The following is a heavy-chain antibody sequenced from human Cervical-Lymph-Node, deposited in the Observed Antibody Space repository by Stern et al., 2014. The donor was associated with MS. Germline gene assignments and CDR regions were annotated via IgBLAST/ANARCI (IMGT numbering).Heavy chain of an antibody. Sequence: QVQLVQSGAEVTKPGSSVKVSCRASGGNFSGYAVTWVRQVPGQGLEWMGVFIPIFGTANYAQKFQGRCTIIADESMNIAYMELSSLKSEDTAVYYCARGPLSDYDFLSGDPAYGLDVWGQGTTVIVSS. CDR3: ARGPLSDYDFLSGDPAYGLDV. V-gene: IGHV1-69*01. CDR2: FIPIFGTA. D-gene: IGHD3-3*01. CDR1: GGNFSGYA. J-gene: IGHJ6*02.